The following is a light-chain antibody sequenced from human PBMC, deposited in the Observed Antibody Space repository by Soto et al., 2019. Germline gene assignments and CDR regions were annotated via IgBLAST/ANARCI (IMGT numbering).Light chain of an antibody. Sequence: QSVLTPPPSLSAAPGQKVTISCSGSSSNIGNNYVSWYQQLPGTAPKLIIYENNKRPSGIPDRFSGSKSGTSATLGITGLQTGDEADYYCGTWDSSLSAAVFGGCTQLTVL. CDR1: SSNIGNNY. J-gene: IGLJ7*01. CDR3: GTWDSSLSAAV. CDR2: ENN. V-gene: IGLV1-51*02.